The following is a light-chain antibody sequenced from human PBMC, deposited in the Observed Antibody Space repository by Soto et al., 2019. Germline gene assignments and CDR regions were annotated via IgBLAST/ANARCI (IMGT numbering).Light chain of an antibody. CDR3: QQYNDWSRCT. CDR1: QSVKSK. V-gene: IGKV3-15*01. CDR2: GAT. J-gene: IGKJ2*02. Sequence: EILMTQSPATLSVSPGERATLSCRASQSVKSKLAWYQQKPGQAPRLLIFGATTRATGMPARFSGSGSGSEFTLTISSLQSEDFAVYYCQQYNDWSRCTFGQGTKLEIK.